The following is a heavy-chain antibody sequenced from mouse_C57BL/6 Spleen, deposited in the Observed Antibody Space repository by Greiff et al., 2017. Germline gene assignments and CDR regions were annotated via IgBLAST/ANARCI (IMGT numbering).Heavy chain of an antibody. CDR2: IDPEDGET. Sequence: EVKVVESGAELVKPGASVKLSCTASGFNIKDYYMHWVKQRTEQGLEWIGRIDPEDGETKYAPKFQGKATITADTSSNTAYLQLSSLTSEDTAVYYCARWTITTVVAEGYWGQGTTLTVSS. CDR1: GFNIKDYY. CDR3: ARWTITTVVAEGY. V-gene: IGHV14-2*01. D-gene: IGHD1-1*01. J-gene: IGHJ2*01.